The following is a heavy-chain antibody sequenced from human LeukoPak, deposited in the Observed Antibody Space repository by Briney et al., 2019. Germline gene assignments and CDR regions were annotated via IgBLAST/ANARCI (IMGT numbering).Heavy chain of an antibody. Sequence: SETLSLTCTVSGGSISSSSYYWGWIRQPPGKGLEWIGSIYYSGSTYYNPSLKSRVTISVDTSKNQFSLKLSSVTAAATAVYYCARPARVGYCSSTSCPFDYWGQGTLVTVSS. CDR2: IYYSGST. D-gene: IGHD2-2*01. V-gene: IGHV4-39*01. CDR3: ARPARVGYCSSTSCPFDY. CDR1: GGSISSSSYY. J-gene: IGHJ4*02.